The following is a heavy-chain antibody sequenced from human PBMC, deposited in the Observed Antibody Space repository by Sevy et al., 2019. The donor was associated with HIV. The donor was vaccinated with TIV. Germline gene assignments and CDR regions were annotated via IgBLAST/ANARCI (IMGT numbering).Heavy chain of an antibody. CDR2: IYHTGNT. CDR1: GVSISSGAYS. V-gene: IGHV4-30-2*01. D-gene: IGHD4-17*01. Sequence: SETLSLTCAVSGVSISSGAYSWNWIRRPPGKGLEWIGYIYHTGNTYYNPSLKSRITISLDRSKNQFSLRLSSVTAADTAVYFGARDGGTMTTPGSFDIWGQGTMVTVSS. J-gene: IGHJ3*02. CDR3: ARDGGTMTTPGSFDI.